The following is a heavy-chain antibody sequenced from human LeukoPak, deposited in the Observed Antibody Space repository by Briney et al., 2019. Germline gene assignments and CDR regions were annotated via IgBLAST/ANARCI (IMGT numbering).Heavy chain of an antibody. D-gene: IGHD6-6*01. J-gene: IGHJ6*03. CDR2: ISSSGSTI. CDR1: GFTFSSYE. CDR3: AKDQLIYSSSISHMDV. V-gene: IGHV3-48*03. Sequence: GGSLRLSCAASGFTFSSYEMNWVRQAPGKGLEWVSYISSSGSTIYYADSVKGRFTISRDNSKNTLYLQMNSLRAEDTAVYYCAKDQLIYSSSISHMDVWGKGTTVTVSS.